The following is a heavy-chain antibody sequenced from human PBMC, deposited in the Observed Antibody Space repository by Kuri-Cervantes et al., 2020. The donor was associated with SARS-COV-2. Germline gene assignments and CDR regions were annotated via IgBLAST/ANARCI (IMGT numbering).Heavy chain of an antibody. J-gene: IGHJ6*02. Sequence: SETLSLTCAVYGGSFSGYYWSWIRQPPGKGLEWIGYIYYSGSTNYNPSLKSRVTISVDTSKNQFSLKLSSVTAADTAVYYCAREGSGWYGEDYYYGMDVWGQGTTVTVSS. CDR1: GGSFSGYY. CDR3: AREGSGWYGEDYYYGMDV. V-gene: IGHV4-59*01. D-gene: IGHD6-19*01. CDR2: IYYSGST.